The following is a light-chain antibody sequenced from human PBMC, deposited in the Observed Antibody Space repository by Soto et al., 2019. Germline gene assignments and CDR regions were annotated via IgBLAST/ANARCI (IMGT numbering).Light chain of an antibody. CDR3: QQYGSSPYT. J-gene: IGKJ2*01. CDR1: QSVSSSY. CDR2: GAS. Sequence: EIVLTQSPGTLSLSPGERATLSCRASQSVSSSYLAWYQQKPGQAPRLLIYGASSMATGIPDRFSGSGSGTDFTLTISRLEPEDFAVYYCQQYGSSPYTFGRGTELEIK. V-gene: IGKV3-20*01.